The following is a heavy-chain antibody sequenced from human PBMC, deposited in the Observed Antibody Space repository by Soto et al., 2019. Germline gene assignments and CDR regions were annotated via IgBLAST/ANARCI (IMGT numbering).Heavy chain of an antibody. CDR3: ARDYYGMEV. Sequence: PSETLSLTCTVSGVSISGGGYSWTWIRQSPGQGLEWIGYTYQSGSAYYNPSLKSRVTIAVDRSKNQFSLNLTSVTAADTAVYYCARDYYGMEVWGQGTTVTVSS. CDR1: GVSISGGGYS. V-gene: IGHV4-30-2*06. J-gene: IGHJ6*02. CDR2: TYQSGSA.